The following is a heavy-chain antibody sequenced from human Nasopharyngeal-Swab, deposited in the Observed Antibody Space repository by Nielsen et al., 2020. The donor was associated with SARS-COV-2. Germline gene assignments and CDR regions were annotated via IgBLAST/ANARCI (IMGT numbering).Heavy chain of an antibody. V-gene: IGHV4-34*01. CDR2: INHSGST. CDR1: GWSFSGYY. D-gene: IGHD3-16*02. CDR3: ARDLMITFGGVIVRDSRGFDY. Sequence: SETLSLTCAVYGWSFSGYYWSWIRQPPGKGLEWIGEINHSGSTNYNPSLKSRVTISVDTSKNQFSLKLISVTAAETAVYYCARDLMITFGGVIVRDSRGFDYWGQGTLVTVSS. J-gene: IGHJ4*02.